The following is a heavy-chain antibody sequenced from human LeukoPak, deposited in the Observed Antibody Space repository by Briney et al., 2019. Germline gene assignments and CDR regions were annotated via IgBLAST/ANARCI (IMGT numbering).Heavy chain of an antibody. J-gene: IGHJ6*03. V-gene: IGHV3-20*04. CDR3: ARDYYYYYMDV. Sequence: GGSLSLSCAASGFTFDDYGMSWVRQAPGKGLEWVSGINWNGGSTGYADSVKGRFTISRDNAKNSLYLQMNRLRAEDTALYYCARDYYYYYMDVWGKGTTVTVSS. CDR1: GFTFDDYG. CDR2: INWNGGST.